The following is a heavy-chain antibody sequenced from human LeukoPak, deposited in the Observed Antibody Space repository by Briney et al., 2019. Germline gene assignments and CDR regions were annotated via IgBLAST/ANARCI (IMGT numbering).Heavy chain of an antibody. V-gene: IGHV4-34*01. J-gene: IGHJ2*01. CDR3: ARQGLTGRQGYFDL. CDR1: GGSFSGYY. CDR2: INHSGST. D-gene: IGHD7-27*01. Sequence: SSETLSLTCAVYGGSFSGYYWSWIRQPPGKGLEWIGEINHSGSTNYNPSLKSRVTISVDTSKNQFSLKLSSVTAADTAVYYCARQGLTGRQGYFDLWGRGTLVTVSS.